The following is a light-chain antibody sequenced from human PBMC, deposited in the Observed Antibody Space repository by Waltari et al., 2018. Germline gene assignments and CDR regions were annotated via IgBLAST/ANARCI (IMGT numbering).Light chain of an antibody. CDR1: KSVFHSSINKNY. Sequence: DIVMNQSPDSLSVSRGERATINCKTSKSVFHSSINKNYLAWYQQKPGQPPKLLIYWASTREFGVPYRFSGSGSGTDFTLTISSLQAEDVAVYYCQETYSDSRTFGPGTKVD. CDR3: QETYSDSRT. J-gene: IGKJ3*01. V-gene: IGKV4-1*01. CDR2: WAS.